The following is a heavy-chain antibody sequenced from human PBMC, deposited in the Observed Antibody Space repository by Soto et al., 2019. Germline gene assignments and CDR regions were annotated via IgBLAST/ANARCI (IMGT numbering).Heavy chain of an antibody. CDR3: ARHEWSTHPYRLHV. J-gene: IGHJ6*02. D-gene: IGHD3-3*01. Sequence: SETLSLTCTVSGGSISSRGYYWAWIRQPPGKGLEWIGSIYFSGSIYDSPSLKSRITISVDTAKNQFSLKLNSVTAADTAVYYCARHEWSTHPYRLHVSGPGPQVTVSS. CDR1: GGSISSRGYY. V-gene: IGHV4-39*01. CDR2: IYFSGSI.